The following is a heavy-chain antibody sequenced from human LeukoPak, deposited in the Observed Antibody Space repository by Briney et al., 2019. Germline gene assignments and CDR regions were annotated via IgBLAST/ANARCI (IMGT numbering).Heavy chain of an antibody. CDR3: WRGPPTTRMGGGSFDF. J-gene: IGHJ4*02. D-gene: IGHD3-16*01. CDR1: GYSLTNYY. Sequence: ASVKVSCKAFGYSLTNYYVHWLRQAPGQGLEWMGEINPSGGSTSYAQKFQGRITVTRDTYTNTAYMDLSSLRSEDTATDYCWRGPPTTRMGGGSFDFGGQG. V-gene: IGHV1-46*01. CDR2: INPSGGST.